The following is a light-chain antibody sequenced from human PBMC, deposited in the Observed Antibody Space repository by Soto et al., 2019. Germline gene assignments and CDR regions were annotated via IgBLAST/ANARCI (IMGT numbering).Light chain of an antibody. CDR2: DVS. CDR3: SSYTGSSTLVV. J-gene: IGLJ2*01. Sequence: QSALTQPASVSGSPGQSITISCTGTSSVVGGYNYVSWYQQHPGKAPKLMIYDVSNRPSGVSNRFSGSKSGNTASLTISGLQAAEEADYYCSSYTGSSTLVVFGGGTKLT. CDR1: SSVVGGYNY. V-gene: IGLV2-14*01.